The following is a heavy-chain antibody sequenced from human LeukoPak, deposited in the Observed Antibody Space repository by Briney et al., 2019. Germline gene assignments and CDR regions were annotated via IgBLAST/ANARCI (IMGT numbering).Heavy chain of an antibody. CDR2: INHSGST. V-gene: IGHV4-34*01. CDR3: AREPYNSGWYAGYFQH. Sequence: SETLSLTCGVYGGSFSGYYWSWLRQPPGKGLEWLGEINHSGSTKYNPSLKSQVTISVDTSKNQLSLKLSSVTAADTAVYYCAREPYNSGWYAGYFQHWGQGTLVTVSS. D-gene: IGHD6-19*01. J-gene: IGHJ1*01. CDR1: GGSFSGYY.